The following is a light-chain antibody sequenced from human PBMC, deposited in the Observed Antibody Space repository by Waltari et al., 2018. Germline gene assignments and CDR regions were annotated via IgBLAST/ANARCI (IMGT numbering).Light chain of an antibody. CDR2: DVS. J-gene: IGLJ3*02. Sequence: QSALTQPASVSGSPGQSITISCTGTSSDLGAFKPVSWYQQHPGKAPRLMIFDVSDRPSGVSTRFSGSKSGNTASLTISGLQAEDEADYYCLSFTSSSTWVFGGGTKLTVL. V-gene: IGLV2-14*03. CDR3: LSFTSSSTWV. CDR1: SSDLGAFKP.